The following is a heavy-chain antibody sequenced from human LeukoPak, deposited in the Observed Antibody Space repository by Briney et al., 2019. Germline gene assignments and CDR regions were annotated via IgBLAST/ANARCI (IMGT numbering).Heavy chain of an antibody. D-gene: IGHD1-26*01. CDR3: ARDPPRTTTTIPFDY. CDR1: GGSISSGGYY. CDR2: FSYSGST. V-gene: IGHV4-61*08. J-gene: IGHJ4*02. Sequence: SETLSLTCTVSGGSISSGGYYWSWIRQPPGKGPEWIGYFSYSGSTNYNPSLKSRVTISVDTSKNQFSLNLSSVTAADTAVYYCARDPPRTTTTIPFDYWGQGTLVTVSS.